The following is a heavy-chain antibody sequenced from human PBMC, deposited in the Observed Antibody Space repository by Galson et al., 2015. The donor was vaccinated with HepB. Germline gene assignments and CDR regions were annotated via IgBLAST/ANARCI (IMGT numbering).Heavy chain of an antibody. V-gene: IGHV3-73*01. D-gene: IGHD3-10*01. CDR2: IRSKANSYAT. J-gene: IGHJ5*02. CDR1: GFTFSSYA. Sequence: RLYCAASGFTFSSYAMHWVRQAPGKGLEWVGRIRSKANSYATAYAASVKGRFTISRDDSKNTAYLQMNSLKTEDTAVYYCTSKVGGNPWGQGTLVTVSS. CDR3: TSKVGGNP.